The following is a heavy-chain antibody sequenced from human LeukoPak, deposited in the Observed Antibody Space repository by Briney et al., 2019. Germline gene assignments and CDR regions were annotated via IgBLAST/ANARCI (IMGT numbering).Heavy chain of an antibody. J-gene: IGHJ4*02. Sequence: GGSLRLSCAASGFTFSSYWMSWVRQAPGKGLEWVANIKQDGSEKYYVDSVKGRFTISRDNAKNSLYLQMNSLIAEDTAVYYCARAPYCIGGSCRFDYWGQGTLVTVSS. CDR2: IKQDGSEK. D-gene: IGHD2-15*01. CDR3: ARAPYCIGGSCRFDY. V-gene: IGHV3-7*03. CDR1: GFTFSSYW.